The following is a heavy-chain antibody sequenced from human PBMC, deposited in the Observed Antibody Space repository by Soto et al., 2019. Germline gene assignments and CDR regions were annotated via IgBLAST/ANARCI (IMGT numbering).Heavy chain of an antibody. J-gene: IGHJ4*02. V-gene: IGHV4-39*01. D-gene: IGHD2-21*02. Sequence: LSLTFIVSGESISSSSYYWGWIRQPPWKGLEWIGSIYYSGRTYYNPSFKSRVTISIDTSKNQFSLKLSSVTATDTAVYYCARQRTTVVTKAYFDHWGQGARVRVS. CDR1: GESISSSSYY. CDR2: IYYSGRT. CDR3: ARQRTTVVTKAYFDH.